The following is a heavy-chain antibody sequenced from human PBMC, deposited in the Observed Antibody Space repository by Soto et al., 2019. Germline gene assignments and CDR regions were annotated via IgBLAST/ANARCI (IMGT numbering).Heavy chain of an antibody. CDR2: INATDGDT. J-gene: IGHJ4*02. D-gene: IGHD3-22*01. Sequence: QVQLVQSGAEVKKPGASVKVSCKASGYTFTNYPMHWVRQAPGQRLEWMGWINATDGDTKYSQKFQGEVTITRDTSAKFDYMDVGRLKSEDKALYYCGIDWAHYDCCGPGDYWGQGTLVTVSS. CDR1: GYTFTNYP. CDR3: GIDWAHYDCCGPGDY. V-gene: IGHV1-3*01.